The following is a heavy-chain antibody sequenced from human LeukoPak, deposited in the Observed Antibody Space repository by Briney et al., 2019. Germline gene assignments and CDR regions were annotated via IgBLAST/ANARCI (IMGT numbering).Heavy chain of an antibody. D-gene: IGHD3-22*01. J-gene: IGHJ4*02. V-gene: IGHV3-23*01. CDR3: AKGGRNYYDSSGYYYGGDYFDS. CDR1: GFTFTSYS. CDR2: ISGGGGST. Sequence: GGSLRLSCAASGFTFTSYSMNWVRQAPGKGLEWVSTISGGGGSTYYADSVKGRFTISRDNSKNTLYLQVNSLRAEDTAVYYCAKGGRNYYDSSGYYYGGDYFDSWGQGTLVTVSS.